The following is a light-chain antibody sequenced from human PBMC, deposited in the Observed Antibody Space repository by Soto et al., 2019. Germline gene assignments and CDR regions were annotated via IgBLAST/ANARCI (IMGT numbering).Light chain of an antibody. V-gene: IGLV1-47*01. CDR3: AAWDDSLYGYV. Sequence: QSALTQPPSASGTPGQGVTISCSGSSSNIGSNYVYWYQQLPGTAPKLLIYRNNQRPSGVPDRFSGSKSGTSASLAISGLRSEDEADYYCAAWDDSLYGYVFGTGTKLTVL. CDR2: RNN. J-gene: IGLJ1*01. CDR1: SSNIGSNY.